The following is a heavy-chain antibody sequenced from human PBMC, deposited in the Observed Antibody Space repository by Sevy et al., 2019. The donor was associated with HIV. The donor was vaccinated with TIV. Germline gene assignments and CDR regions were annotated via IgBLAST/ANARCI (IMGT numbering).Heavy chain of an antibody. CDR3: ARDLIRTLWYFDL. V-gene: IGHV3-30*04. J-gene: IGHJ2*01. CDR1: GFTFNNYA. Sequence: GGSLRLSCAASGFTFNNYAMHWVRQAPGKGLEWVALISSDGGNEYYADSVKGRFTISRDNAQNSLYLQMNSLRAEDTAVYYCARDLIRTLWYFDLWGRGTVVTVSS. CDR2: ISSDGGNE. D-gene: IGHD3-22*01.